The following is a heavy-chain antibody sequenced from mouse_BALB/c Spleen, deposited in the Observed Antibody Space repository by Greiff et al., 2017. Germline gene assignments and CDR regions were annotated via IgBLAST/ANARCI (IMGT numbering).Heavy chain of an antibody. CDR1: GFTFSSYA. D-gene: IGHD2-10*01. J-gene: IGHJ3*01. Sequence: EVKLVESGGGLVKPGGSLKLSCAASGFTFSSYAMSWVRQTPEKRLEWVASISSGGSTYYPDSVKGRFTISRDNARNILYLQMSSLRSEDTAMYYCARGRDTYYGNSAWFAYWGQGTLVTVSA. V-gene: IGHV5-6-5*01. CDR3: ARGRDTYYGNSAWFAY. CDR2: ISSGGST.